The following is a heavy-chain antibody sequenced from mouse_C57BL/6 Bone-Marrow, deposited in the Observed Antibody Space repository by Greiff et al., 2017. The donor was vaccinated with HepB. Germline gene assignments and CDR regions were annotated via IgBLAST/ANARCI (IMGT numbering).Heavy chain of an antibody. Sequence: EVQVVESGPGLVKPSQSLSLTCSVTGYSITSGYYWNWIRQFPGNKLEWMGYISYDGSNNYNPSLKNRISITRDTSKNQFFLKLNSVTTEDTATYYCARDRPHYYGSSHWYFDVWGTGTTVTVSS. CDR1: GYSITSGYY. CDR3: ARDRPHYYGSSHWYFDV. D-gene: IGHD1-1*01. V-gene: IGHV3-6*01. J-gene: IGHJ1*03. CDR2: ISYDGSN.